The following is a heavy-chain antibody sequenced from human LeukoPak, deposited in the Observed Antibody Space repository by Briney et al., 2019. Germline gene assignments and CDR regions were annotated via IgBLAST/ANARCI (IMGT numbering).Heavy chain of an antibody. CDR2: LSYTGKT. CDR1: GASVGSSH. CDR3: SEGYFEPFAH. Sequence: SETLSLTCVVSGASVGSSHWNWIRQLPGKGLEWIGCLSYTGKTDYNPSLTSRVTISLDTSKNQVSLKLRFVTAADTAVYYCSEGYFEPFAHWGQGILVTVSS. D-gene: IGHD2/OR15-2a*01. V-gene: IGHV4-59*02. J-gene: IGHJ4*02.